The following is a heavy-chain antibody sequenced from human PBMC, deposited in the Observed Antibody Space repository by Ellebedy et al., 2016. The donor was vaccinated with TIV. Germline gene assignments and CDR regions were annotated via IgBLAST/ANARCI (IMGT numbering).Heavy chain of an antibody. CDR1: GFTFSSYS. V-gene: IGHV3-21*01. CDR2: IGSVSSYI. J-gene: IGHJ3*02. D-gene: IGHD6-13*01. Sequence: GGSLRLSXAASGFTFSSYSMNWVRQAPGKGLEWVSSIGSVSSYIYYADSVKGRFTISRDNAKNSLYLQMNSLRAEDTAVYYCARDSVERFSSWYAFDIWGQGTMVTVSS. CDR3: ARDSVERFSSWYAFDI.